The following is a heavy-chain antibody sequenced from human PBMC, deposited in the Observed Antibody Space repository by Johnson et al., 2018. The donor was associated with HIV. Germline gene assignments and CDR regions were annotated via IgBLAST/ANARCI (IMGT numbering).Heavy chain of an antibody. CDR2: IYSGDSA. CDR3: GRDFPLGYRWGNGVDI. J-gene: IGHJ3*02. CDR1: GFNVTGYY. Sequence: VQLVESGGGSVPPGGSLRLSCAASGFNVTGYYMSWVRQAPGKGLEWVSVIYSGDSAYYADSVKGRFTISSDSANNTLYFQVNNRRIEDTAVYYCGRDFPLGYRWGNGVDIWGKGTMVTVSS. V-gene: IGHV3-66*02. D-gene: IGHD5-18*01.